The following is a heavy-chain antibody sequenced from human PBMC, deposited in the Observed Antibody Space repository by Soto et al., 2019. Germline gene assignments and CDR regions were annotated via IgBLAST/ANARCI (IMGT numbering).Heavy chain of an antibody. CDR1: GYTFTGYY. Sequence: ASVKVSCKASGYTFTGYYMHWVRQAPGQGLEWMGWINPNSGGTKSAEKFQGRVTMTRDTSISTAYMELSRLTSDDTAVYYCASAAVTGTAGLDFWGQGTQVTVSS. CDR2: INPNSGGT. J-gene: IGHJ4*02. V-gene: IGHV1-2*02. CDR3: ASAAVTGTAGLDF. D-gene: IGHD6-19*01.